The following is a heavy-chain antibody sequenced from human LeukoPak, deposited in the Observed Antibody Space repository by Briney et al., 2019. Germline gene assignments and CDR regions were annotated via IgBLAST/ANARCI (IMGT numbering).Heavy chain of an antibody. D-gene: IGHD3-16*01. Sequence: SGPTLVNPTQTLTLTCTFSGFSLRRRGMSVSWIRQPPGKALEWLALIEWDDDKHYTSSLKTTLTVSNTTARDQVVLTLSNMVPVDRGTYYCARMGRTVGGVIGSGYFNFGYWGQGTVVTASS. CDR1: GFSLRRRGMS. CDR3: ARMGRTVGGVIGSGYFNFGY. V-gene: IGHV2-70*01. J-gene: IGHJ4*02. CDR2: IEWDDDK.